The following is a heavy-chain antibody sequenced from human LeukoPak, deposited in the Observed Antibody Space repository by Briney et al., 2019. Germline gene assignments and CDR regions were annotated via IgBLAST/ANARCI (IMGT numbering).Heavy chain of an antibody. V-gene: IGHV3-11*01. Sequence: GGFLRLSCAASGFTFSDYYMSWIRQAPGKGLEWVSYISSSGSTIYYADSVKGRFTISRDNAKNSLYLQMNSLRAEDTAFYYCAKGLGKSSGWATLDYWGQGTLVTVSS. J-gene: IGHJ4*02. CDR3: AKGLGKSSGWATLDY. CDR2: ISSSGSTI. D-gene: IGHD6-19*01. CDR1: GFTFSDYY.